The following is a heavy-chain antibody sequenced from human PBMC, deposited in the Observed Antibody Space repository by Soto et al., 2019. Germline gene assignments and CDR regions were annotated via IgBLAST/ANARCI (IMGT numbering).Heavy chain of an antibody. J-gene: IGHJ6*03. CDR3: ARGDIVVVPAAMFWGDYMDV. D-gene: IGHD2-2*01. Sequence: SPTLSLTCAISGDSVSSNSAAWHWIRQSPSRGLEWLGRTYYRSKWYNDYAVSVKSRITINPDTSKNQFSLQLNSVTPEDTAVYYCARGDIVVVPAAMFWGDYMDVWGKGTTVTVSS. CDR1: GDSVSSNSAA. V-gene: IGHV6-1*01. CDR2: TYYRSKWYN.